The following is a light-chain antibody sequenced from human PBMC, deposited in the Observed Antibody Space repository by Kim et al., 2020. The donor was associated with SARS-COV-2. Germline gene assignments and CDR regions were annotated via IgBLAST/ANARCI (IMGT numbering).Light chain of an antibody. J-gene: IGKJ4*01. V-gene: IGKV1-27*01. Sequence: DIQMTQSPSSLSASVGDRVTITCRASQAISSSLAWYQQKPGKVPKLLIYAASTLQSGVPSRFSGSGSGTDFTLTISSLQPEDVATYYCQKYYSAPLTFGGGTKVDIK. CDR1: QAISSS. CDR2: AAS. CDR3: QKYYSAPLT.